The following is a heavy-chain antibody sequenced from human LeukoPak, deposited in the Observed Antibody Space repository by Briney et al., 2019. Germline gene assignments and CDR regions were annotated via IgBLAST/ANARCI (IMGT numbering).Heavy chain of an antibody. V-gene: IGHV1-46*01. J-gene: IGHJ3*02. D-gene: IGHD3-22*01. CDR1: GYTFTSYY. Sequence: EASVKVSCKASGYTFTSYYMHWVRQAPGQGLEWMGIINPSGGSTSYAQKFQGRVTMTRDTSTSTVYMELSSLRSEDTAVYYCARDYYDSSLSTIDAFDIWGQGTMVTVSS. CDR2: INPSGGST. CDR3: ARDYYDSSLSTIDAFDI.